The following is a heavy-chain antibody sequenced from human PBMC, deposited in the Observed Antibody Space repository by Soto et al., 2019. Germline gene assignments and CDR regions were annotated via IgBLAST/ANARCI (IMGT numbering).Heavy chain of an antibody. CDR2: ISSSSSYI. D-gene: IGHD6-13*01. CDR3: ARVYSSSFSDYYYYMDV. CDR1: GFTFSSYS. Sequence: GGSLRLSCAASGFTFSSYSMNWVRQAPGKGLEWVSSISSSSSYIYYADSVKGRFTISRDNAKNSLYLQMNSLRAEDTAVYYCARVYSSSFSDYYYYMDVWGKGTTVTVSS. V-gene: IGHV3-21*01. J-gene: IGHJ6*03.